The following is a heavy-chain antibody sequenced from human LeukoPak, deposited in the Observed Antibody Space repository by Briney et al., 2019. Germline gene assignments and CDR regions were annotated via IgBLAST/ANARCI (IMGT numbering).Heavy chain of an antibody. J-gene: IGHJ4*02. D-gene: IGHD3-22*01. CDR2: IYYSGST. Sequence: SETLSLTCTVSGGSISSGDYYWGWIRQPPGRGLEWIGYIYYSGSTYYNPSLKSRVTISVDTSKNQFSLKLSSVTAADTAVYYCARVVITGDFDYWDQGTLVTVSS. CDR3: ARVVITGDFDY. CDR1: GGSISSGDYY. V-gene: IGHV4-30-4*01.